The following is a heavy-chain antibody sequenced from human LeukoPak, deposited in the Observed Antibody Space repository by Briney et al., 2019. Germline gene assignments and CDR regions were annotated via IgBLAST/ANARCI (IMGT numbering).Heavy chain of an antibody. J-gene: IGHJ4*02. V-gene: IGHV3-7*03. CDR1: GFTFSSYW. Sequence: GGSLRLSCAASGFTFSSYWMNWARQAPGKGLEWVASINHNGNVNYYVDSVKGRFTISRDNAKNSLYLQMSNLRAEDTAVYFCARATGYWGQGTLVTVSS. CDR3: ARATGY. CDR2: INHNGNVN.